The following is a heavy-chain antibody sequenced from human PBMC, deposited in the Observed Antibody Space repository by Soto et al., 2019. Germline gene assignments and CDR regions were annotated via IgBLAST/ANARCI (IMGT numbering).Heavy chain of an antibody. CDR3: ARSHIVPRLFMYPYDY. CDR1: GGSFSGYT. V-gene: IGHV4-39*01. D-gene: IGHD5-12*01. CDR2: IYHTGNA. J-gene: IGHJ4*02. Sequence: SETLSLTCAVSGGSFSGYTWAWIRQPPGEGLEWIGSIYHTGNAYYNPSLKSRVTISVDTSKNQFSLKLSSVTAADTAVYYCARSHIVPRLFMYPYDYWGQGTLVTVSS.